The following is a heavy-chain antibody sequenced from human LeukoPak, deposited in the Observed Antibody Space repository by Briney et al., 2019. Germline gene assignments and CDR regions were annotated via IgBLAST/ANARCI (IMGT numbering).Heavy chain of an antibody. J-gene: IGHJ4*02. CDR1: GFTFKSYA. Sequence: GGSLRLSCAASGFTFKSYAMRWVRQAPGKGLEYVSGISYNGGSTYYANSVKGRFTISRDNSKNTLYLQMGSLRAEDMAVYYCAGGLLWFGIDYWGQGTLVTVSS. D-gene: IGHD3-10*01. CDR2: ISYNGGST. CDR3: AGGLLWFGIDY. V-gene: IGHV3-64*01.